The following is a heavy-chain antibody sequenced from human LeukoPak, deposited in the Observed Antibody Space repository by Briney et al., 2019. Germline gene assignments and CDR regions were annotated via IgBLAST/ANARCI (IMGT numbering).Heavy chain of an antibody. CDR2: ISSSSSYI. V-gene: IGHV3-21*01. CDR3: ARAGYYYDSSGYLVGY. Sequence: GGSLRLSCAASGFNFRTYGMNWVRQAPGKGLEWVSSISSSSSYIYYADSVKGRFTISRDNAKNSLYLQMNSLRAEDTAVYYCARAGYYYDSSGYLVGYWGQGTLVTVSS. D-gene: IGHD3-22*01. J-gene: IGHJ4*02. CDR1: GFNFRTYG.